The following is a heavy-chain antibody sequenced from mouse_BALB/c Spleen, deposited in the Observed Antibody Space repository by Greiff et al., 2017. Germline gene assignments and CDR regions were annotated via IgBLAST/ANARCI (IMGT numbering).Heavy chain of an antibody. V-gene: IGHV14-3*02. Sequence: EVQLHQSGAELVKPGASVKLSCTASGFNIKDTYMHWVKQRPEQGLEWIGRIDPANGNTKYDPKFQGKATITADTSSNTAYLQLSSLTSEDTAVYYCARDYGRAMDYWGQGTSVTVSS. CDR2: IDPANGNT. J-gene: IGHJ4*01. D-gene: IGHD1-1*01. CDR1: GFNIKDTY. CDR3: ARDYGRAMDY.